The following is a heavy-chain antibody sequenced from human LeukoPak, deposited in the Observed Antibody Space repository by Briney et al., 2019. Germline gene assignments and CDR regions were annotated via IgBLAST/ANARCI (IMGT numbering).Heavy chain of an antibody. CDR2: INPNSGGT. CDR3: ARDSVAALPLPYYYYMDV. J-gene: IGHJ6*03. V-gene: IGHV1-2*02. CDR1: VYTFTVYY. Sequence: ASVSVSCTASVYTFTVYYMHWVRQAPGQGREWRGWINPNSGGTNYAQKFQGRVTMTRDTSISTAYMELSRLRSDDTAVYYCARDSVAALPLPYYYYMDVWGKGTTVTVSS. D-gene: IGHD2-15*01.